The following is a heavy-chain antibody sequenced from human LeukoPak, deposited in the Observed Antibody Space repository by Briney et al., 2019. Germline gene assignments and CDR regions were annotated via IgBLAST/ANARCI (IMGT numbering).Heavy chain of an antibody. CDR1: GYTFTSHG. CDR3: ARDSLDGYNYLGY. CDR2: ISTYNDNT. V-gene: IGHV1-18*01. J-gene: IGHJ4*02. D-gene: IGHD5-24*01. Sequence: ASVKVSCKASGYTFTSHGISWVRQAPGQGLEWMGWISTYNDNTKYAQKFQGGVTLTTDQSTSTAYMELRGLRSDDTAVYYCARDSLDGYNYLGYWGQGTLVTVSS.